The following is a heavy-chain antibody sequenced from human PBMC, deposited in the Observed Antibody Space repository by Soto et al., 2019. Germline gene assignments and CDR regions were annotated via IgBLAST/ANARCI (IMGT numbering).Heavy chain of an antibody. V-gene: IGHV1-58*01. Sequence: SVKVSCKASGFTFTSSAVQWVRQARGQRLEWIGWIVVGSGNTNYAQKFQERVTITRDMSTSTAYMELSSLRSEDTAVYYCAATGDYYDSSGPAAFDIWGQGTMVTVSS. CDR1: GFTFTSSA. CDR2: IVVGSGNT. D-gene: IGHD3-22*01. J-gene: IGHJ3*02. CDR3: AATGDYYDSSGPAAFDI.